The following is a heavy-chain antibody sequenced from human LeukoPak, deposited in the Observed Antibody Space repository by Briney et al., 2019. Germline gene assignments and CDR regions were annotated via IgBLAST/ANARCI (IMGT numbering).Heavy chain of an antibody. J-gene: IGHJ3*02. CDR1: GFTFGSYG. CDR2: TSHDGSNK. V-gene: IGHV3-30*03. Sequence: PGRSLRLSCAASGFTFGSYGMHWVRQAPGKGLEWVAVTSHDGSNKYYADSVKGRFTISRDNAKNSLYLQMNSLRDEDTAVYYCARVNAGHVFDIWGQGTMVTVSS. CDR3: ARVNAGHVFDI.